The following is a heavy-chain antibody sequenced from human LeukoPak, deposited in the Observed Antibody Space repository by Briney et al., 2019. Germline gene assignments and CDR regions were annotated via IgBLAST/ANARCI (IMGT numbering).Heavy chain of an antibody. CDR3: AREAAEPRYYYGMDV. CDR1: GYTFTSYY. V-gene: IGHV1-46*01. J-gene: IGHJ6*02. D-gene: IGHD1-14*01. Sequence: ASVKVSCKASGYTFTSYYMHWVRQAPGQGLEWMGIINPSGGSTSYAQKFQGRVTMTRDTSTSTVYMELSSLRSEDTAVYYCAREAAEPRYYYGMDVWGQGTTVTVFS. CDR2: INPSGGST.